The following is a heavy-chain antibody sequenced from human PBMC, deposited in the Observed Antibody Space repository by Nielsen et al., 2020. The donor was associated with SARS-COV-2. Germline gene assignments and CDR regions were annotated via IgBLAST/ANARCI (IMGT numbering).Heavy chain of an antibody. D-gene: IGHD3-3*01. Sequence: GESLKISCAASGFTFSSYWMHWVRQAPGKGLVWVSRINSDGSSTSYADSVKGRFTISRDNAKNTLYLQMNSLRAEDTAVYYCARGLGYDFWSGYYPYYYYGMDVWGQGTTVTVSS. J-gene: IGHJ6*02. CDR3: ARGLGYDFWSGYYPYYYYGMDV. CDR2: INSDGSST. V-gene: IGHV3-74*01. CDR1: GFTFSSYW.